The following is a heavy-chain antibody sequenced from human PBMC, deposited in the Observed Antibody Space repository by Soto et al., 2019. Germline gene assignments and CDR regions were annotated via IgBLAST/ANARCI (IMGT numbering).Heavy chain of an antibody. CDR3: ARAFGYSSSWYGYYYYYGMDV. CDR1: GGSISSSNW. D-gene: IGHD6-13*01. V-gene: IGHV4-4*02. J-gene: IGHJ6*02. CDR2: IYHSGST. Sequence: QVQLQESGPGLVKPSGTLSLTCAVSGGSISSSNWWSWVRQPPGKGLEGIGEIYHSGSTNYNPSLKSRVTISVDKSKNQFSLKLSSVTAADTAVYYCARAFGYSSSWYGYYYYYGMDVWGQGTTVTVSS.